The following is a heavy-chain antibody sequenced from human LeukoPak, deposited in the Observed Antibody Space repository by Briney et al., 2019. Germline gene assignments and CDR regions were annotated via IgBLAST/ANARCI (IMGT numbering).Heavy chain of an antibody. Sequence: PSETLSLTCTVSGGSISSSSSYWGWIRQPPGKGLEWIGNIYYSGSTYYNPSLKSRVTISVDTSKNQFSLRLSSVTAADTAVYSCARLTVVSLGDAFDIWGHGTMVTVSS. D-gene: IGHD3-22*01. V-gene: IGHV4-39*01. CDR1: GGSISSSSSY. CDR2: IYYSGST. CDR3: ARLTVVSLGDAFDI. J-gene: IGHJ3*02.